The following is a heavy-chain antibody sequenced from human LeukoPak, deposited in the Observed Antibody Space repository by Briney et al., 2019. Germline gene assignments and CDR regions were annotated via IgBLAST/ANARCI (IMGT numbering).Heavy chain of an antibody. D-gene: IGHD2-2*03. CDR2: IYNGGST. CDR1: GGSISSDY. J-gene: IGHJ3*02. V-gene: IGHV4-59*01. CDR3: ARAMDGHPFDI. Sequence: PSETLSLTCMVSGGSISSDYWGWFRQPPGKGLEWIGYIYNGGSTKYQPSLKSRVIISLDTSTNQFSLNLISVAAADTAVYYCARAMDGHPFDIWGQGTMVTVSS.